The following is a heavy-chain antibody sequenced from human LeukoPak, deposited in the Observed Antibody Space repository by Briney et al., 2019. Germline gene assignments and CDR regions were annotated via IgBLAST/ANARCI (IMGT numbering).Heavy chain of an antibody. J-gene: IGHJ4*02. Sequence: GGSLRLSCAASGFIVSHKYMAWVRQAPGKGLGWLSIIYTGGNTVSAESVKGRFSIPRDDSRNTVHLQMNNLRDDDTAVYYCARGQIDLLRNYFDSWGPGTLVAVSS. D-gene: IGHD3-22*01. CDR1: GFIVSHKY. CDR3: ARGQIDLLRNYFDS. CDR2: IYTGGNT. V-gene: IGHV3-66*01.